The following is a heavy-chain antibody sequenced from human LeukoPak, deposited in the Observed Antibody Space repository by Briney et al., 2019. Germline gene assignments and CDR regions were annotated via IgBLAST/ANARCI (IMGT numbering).Heavy chain of an antibody. CDR3: AREPYGSGSYFDY. CDR2: IIPIFGTA. J-gene: IGHJ4*02. V-gene: IGHV1-69*13. D-gene: IGHD3-10*01. Sequence: ASVKVSCKASGGTFSSYAISWVRQAPGQGLEWMGGIIPIFGTANYAQKFQGRVTITADESTSTAYMELGSLRSEDTAVYYCAREPYGSGSYFDYWGQGTLVTVSS. CDR1: GGTFSSYA.